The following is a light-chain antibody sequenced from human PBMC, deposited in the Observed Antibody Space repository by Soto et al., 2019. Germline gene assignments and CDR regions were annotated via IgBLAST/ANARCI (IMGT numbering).Light chain of an antibody. Sequence: DIQMTQSPSSLSASVGDRVTITCRASQSVRTYLNWYQRKPGKAPKVLIYGASALQSGVPSRFSGSGSGTDFTLTVSSQQPEDFATYYCQQSFTTPYTFGQGTKLEIQ. CDR1: QSVRTY. V-gene: IGKV1-39*01. CDR3: QQSFTTPYT. J-gene: IGKJ2*01. CDR2: GAS.